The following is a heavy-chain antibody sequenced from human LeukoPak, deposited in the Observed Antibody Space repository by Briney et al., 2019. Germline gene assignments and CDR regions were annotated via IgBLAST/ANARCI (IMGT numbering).Heavy chain of an antibody. J-gene: IGHJ4*02. V-gene: IGHV3-21*01. D-gene: IGHD6-19*01. Sequence: TGGSLRLSCAASGFTFSSYSMNWVRQAPGKGLEWVSSISSSSSYIYYADSVKGRFTISRDNAKNSLYLQMNSLRAEDTAIYYCARDLSLTGMALAEGYWGQGTLVTVSS. CDR1: GFTFSSYS. CDR3: ARDLSLTGMALAEGY. CDR2: ISSSSSYI.